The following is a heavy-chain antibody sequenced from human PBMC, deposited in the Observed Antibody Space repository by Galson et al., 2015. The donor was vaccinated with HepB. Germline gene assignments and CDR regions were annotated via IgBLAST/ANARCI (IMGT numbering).Heavy chain of an antibody. J-gene: IGHJ3*02. CDR3: VRGGEMATIVGRGAFDI. CDR1: GFTFSSYG. Sequence: SLRLSCAASGFTFSSYGMHWVRQAPGKGLEWVAVISYDGSNKYYADSVKGRFTISRDNSKNTLYLQMNSLRSEDTAVYYCVRGGEMATIVGRGAFDIWGQGTILTVSS. V-gene: IGHV3-30*03. CDR2: ISYDGSNK. D-gene: IGHD5-24*01.